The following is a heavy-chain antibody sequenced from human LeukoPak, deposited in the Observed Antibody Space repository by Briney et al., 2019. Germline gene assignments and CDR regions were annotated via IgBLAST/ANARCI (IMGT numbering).Heavy chain of an antibody. CDR2: IYSGGST. D-gene: IGHD3-22*01. CDR1: GFTVSSNY. CDR3: AGYDSSGYYYN. V-gene: IGHV3-53*01. Sequence: GGSLRLSCAASGFTVSSNYMSWVRQAPGKGLEWVSVIYSGGSTYYADSVKGRFTISRDNSKNTLYLQMNSLRAEDAAVYYCAGYDSSGYYYNWGQGTLVTVSS. J-gene: IGHJ4*02.